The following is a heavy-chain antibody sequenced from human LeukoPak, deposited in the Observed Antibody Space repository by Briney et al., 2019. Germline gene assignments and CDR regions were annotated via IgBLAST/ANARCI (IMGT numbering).Heavy chain of an antibody. CDR1: GYTFTGYY. CDR2: INPNSGGT. Sequence: ASVKVSCKASGYTFTGYYMHWVRQAPGQGLEWMGWINPNSGGTNYAQKFQGRVTMTRDTSISTAYMELSRLRSDDTAVYYCARNLGSGRITMIVFDYWGQGTLVTVPS. D-gene: IGHD3-22*01. J-gene: IGHJ4*02. CDR3: ARNLGSGRITMIVFDY. V-gene: IGHV1-2*02.